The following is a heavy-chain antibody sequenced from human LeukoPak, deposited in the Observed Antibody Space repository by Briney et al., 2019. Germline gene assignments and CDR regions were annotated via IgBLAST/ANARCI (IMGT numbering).Heavy chain of an antibody. CDR1: GYTFTDYI. J-gene: IGHJ4*02. D-gene: IGHD3-22*01. CDR2: INPNSGGT. CDR3: ARSNYYDSSGYLPFDY. V-gene: IGHV1-2*02. Sequence: ASVKVSCKPSGYTFTDYIMHWVRQAPGQGLEWMGWINPNSGGTNYEQKFQGRVTITADKSTSTAYMELSSLRSEDTAVYYCARSNYYDSSGYLPFDYWGQGTLVTVSS.